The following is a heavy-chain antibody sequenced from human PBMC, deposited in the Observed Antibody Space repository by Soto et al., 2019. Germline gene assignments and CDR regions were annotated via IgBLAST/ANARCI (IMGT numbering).Heavy chain of an antibody. D-gene: IGHD6-25*01. Sequence: SETLSLTCAVSGGSISSVGHYWTWIRQQPGKGLEWIGYIYYSGSTDYNPSLKSRVTISVDRSKNQFSLNLSSVTAADTAIYYCARESGGYDSSTRYGLDVWGQGTTVTVS. CDR2: IYYSGST. CDR1: GGSISSVGHY. CDR3: ARESGGYDSSTRYGLDV. J-gene: IGHJ6*02. V-gene: IGHV4-31*11.